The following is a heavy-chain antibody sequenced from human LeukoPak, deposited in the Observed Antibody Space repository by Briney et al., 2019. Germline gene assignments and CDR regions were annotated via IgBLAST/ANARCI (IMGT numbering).Heavy chain of an antibody. V-gene: IGHV1-18*04. J-gene: IGHJ4*02. CDR2: IRVYNGNT. CDR1: GYTFPTYT. D-gene: IGHD3-10*01. CDR3: ARVRYGSGTYHESLSFDY. Sequence: ASVKVSCKASGYTFPTYTITWVRQAPGQGLEWMGWIRVYNGNTNYAQKLQGRVSMTTGTSTSTAYMELRSLISDDTAFYYCARVRYGSGTYHESLSFDYWGQGTLVTVSS.